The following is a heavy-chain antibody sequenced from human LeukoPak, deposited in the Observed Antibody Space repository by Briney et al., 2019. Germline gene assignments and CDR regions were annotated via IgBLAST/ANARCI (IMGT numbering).Heavy chain of an antibody. CDR2: INPSCGST. CDR3: ARARYSSSWPLPHGDYFQR. V-gene: IGHV1-46*01. CDR1: GYTFTSYY. D-gene: IGHD6-13*01. J-gene: IGHJ1*01. Sequence: SEKVPCKASGYTFTSYYMHWVRQAPGQGLEGMGIINPSCGSTSYAQKFQHRVTMTRGTPTNTVYMEQSRLRSGDTAVYQCARARYSSSWPLPHGDYFQRWGQGTLVTVAS.